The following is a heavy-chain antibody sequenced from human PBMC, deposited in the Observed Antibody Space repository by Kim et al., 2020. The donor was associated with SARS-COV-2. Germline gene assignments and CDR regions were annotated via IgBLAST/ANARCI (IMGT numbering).Heavy chain of an antibody. CDR2: FSSDGNKK. J-gene: IGHJ6*01. CDR3: AQAHRHFVVMD. Sequence: GGSLRLSCAASRLTFRTSAMHWVRQAPVKGLVCVSSFSSDGNKKYYEASVLVLFIFSCETFRILMYLHMNSLKHQDTARYYCAQAHRHFVVMD. V-gene: IGHV3-30*18. CDR1: RLTFRTSA. D-gene: IGHD3-3*02.